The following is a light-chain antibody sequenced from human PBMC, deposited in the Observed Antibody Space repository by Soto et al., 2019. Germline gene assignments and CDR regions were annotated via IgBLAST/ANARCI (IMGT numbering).Light chain of an antibody. J-gene: IGKJ4*01. V-gene: IGKV1-39*01. CDR3: QESYGVPPT. CDR2: AAS. Sequence: DTQTTQSPSSLSASVGDTVTITCRTSRYISSYLNWYQQKPGKAPKLLIYAASSVQSGVPARFSGSGSGTHFTLTISSLQPEDFATYYCQESYGVPPTFGGGTKVEIK. CDR1: RYISSY.